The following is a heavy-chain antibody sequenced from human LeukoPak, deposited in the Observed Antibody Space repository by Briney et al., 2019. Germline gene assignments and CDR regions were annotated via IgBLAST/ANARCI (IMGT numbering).Heavy chain of an antibody. CDR3: ARVQSSGWYLASYFDY. Sequence: AASLKISCKGSGYSFTSYWIGWVRQMPGKGLGLMGIIYPGDSDTRYNPSFQGQVTISADKSISTAYLQWSSLKASDTAMYYCARVQSSGWYLASYFDYWGQGTLVTVSS. CDR2: IYPGDSDT. CDR1: GYSFTSYW. V-gene: IGHV5-51*01. D-gene: IGHD6-19*01. J-gene: IGHJ4*02.